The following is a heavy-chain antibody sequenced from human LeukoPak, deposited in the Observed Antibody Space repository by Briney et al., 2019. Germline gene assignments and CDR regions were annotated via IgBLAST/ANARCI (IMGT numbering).Heavy chain of an antibody. J-gene: IGHJ4*02. CDR3: ATTGTGSYYDY. Sequence: PGGSLRLSCAASGLIFDDYTMHWVRQAPGKGLEWVSRINDDGTSTTYADSVKGRFTISRDNAKSTLYLQMNSLRADDTAVYYCATTGTGSYYDYWGQGNLVTVSS. V-gene: IGHV3-74*01. D-gene: IGHD2-8*02. CDR2: INDDGTST. CDR1: GLIFDDYT.